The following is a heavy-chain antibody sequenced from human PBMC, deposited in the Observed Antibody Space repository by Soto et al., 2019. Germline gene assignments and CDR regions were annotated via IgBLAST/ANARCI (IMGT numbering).Heavy chain of an antibody. Sequence: VQLVDSGGGVVQPGRSLRLSCAASGFTFSDYAMHWVRQAPGKGLGWVAVVSHDGRNTHYADSVKGRVTIARDSSKNTVSLEMTSLRAEDTAVYYCAKGGRQWLVTSDFNYWGQGALVTVSS. D-gene: IGHD6-19*01. V-gene: IGHV3-30*18. CDR2: VSHDGRNT. CDR3: AKGGRQWLVTSDFNY. CDR1: GFTFSDYA. J-gene: IGHJ4*02.